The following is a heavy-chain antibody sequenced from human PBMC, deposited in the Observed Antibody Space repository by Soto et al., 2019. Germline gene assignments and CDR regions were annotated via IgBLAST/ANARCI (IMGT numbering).Heavy chain of an antibody. J-gene: IGHJ3*02. D-gene: IGHD5-18*01. CDR2: IYYSGST. CDR1: GGSISSGDYY. V-gene: IGHV4-30-4*01. CDR3: ARVLRAYSYGLGAFDI. Sequence: SETLSLTCTVSGGSISSGDYYWSWIRQPPGKGLEWIGYIYYSGSTYYNPSLKSRVTISVDTSKNQFSLKLSSVTAADTAVYYCARVLRAYSYGLGAFDIWGQGTMVTVSS.